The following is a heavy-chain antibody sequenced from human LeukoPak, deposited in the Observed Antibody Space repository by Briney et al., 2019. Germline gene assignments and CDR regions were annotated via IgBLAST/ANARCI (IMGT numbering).Heavy chain of an antibody. CDR2: LSGSGRTT. J-gene: IGHJ4*02. Sequence: PGGSLRLSCAASGFTFSSYAMSWVRQAPGRGLESVSDLSGSGRTTYYADSVKGRFTISRDNSKNTLYLQVNSLRAEDTAVYYCAKHADGSAGFDYWGQGTLVTVSS. V-gene: IGHV3-23*01. D-gene: IGHD6-13*01. CDR1: GFTFSSYA. CDR3: AKHADGSAGFDY.